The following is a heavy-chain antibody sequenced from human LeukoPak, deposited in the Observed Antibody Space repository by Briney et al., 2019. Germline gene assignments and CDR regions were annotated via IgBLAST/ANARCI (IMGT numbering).Heavy chain of an antibody. CDR3: ARERNVVGATTGAFDI. V-gene: IGHV4-4*07. CDR1: GASISSYF. J-gene: IGHJ3*02. CDR2: IYTSGST. D-gene: IGHD1-26*01. Sequence: SETESLGCTVSGASISSYFWSWSRQPAGKGLEWIGRIYTSGSTNYNPSLKSRVTMSVDTSKNQFSLKLSSVTAADTAVYYCARERNVVGATTGAFDIWGQGGRVTVSS.